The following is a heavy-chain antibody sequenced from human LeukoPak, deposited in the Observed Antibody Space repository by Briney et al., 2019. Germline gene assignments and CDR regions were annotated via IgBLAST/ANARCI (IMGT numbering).Heavy chain of an antibody. Sequence: GGSLRLSCAASGFTVSSNYMSWVRQAPGKGLEWVAVISYDGSNKYYADSVKGRFTISRDNSKNTLYLQMNSLRAEDTAVYYCAKDNNGVPGTWGQGTQVTVSS. CDR3: AKDNNGVPGT. D-gene: IGHD2-8*01. J-gene: IGHJ5*02. V-gene: IGHV3-30*18. CDR1: GFTVSSNY. CDR2: ISYDGSNK.